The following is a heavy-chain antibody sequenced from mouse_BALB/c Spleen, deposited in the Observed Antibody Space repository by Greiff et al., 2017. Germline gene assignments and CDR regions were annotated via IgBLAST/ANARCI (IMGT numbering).Heavy chain of an antibody. CDR1: GYTFTSYN. V-gene: IGHV1-12*01. J-gene: IGHJ2*01. Sequence: VQLQQPGAELVKPGASVKMSCKASGYTFTSYNMHWVKQTPGQGLEWIGAIYPGNGDTSYNQKFKGKATLTADKSTSTAYMQLSSLTSEDTAVYYCSGTGTFDYWGQGTTLTVSS. CDR2: IYPGNGDT. CDR3: SGTGTFDY. D-gene: IGHD4-1*01.